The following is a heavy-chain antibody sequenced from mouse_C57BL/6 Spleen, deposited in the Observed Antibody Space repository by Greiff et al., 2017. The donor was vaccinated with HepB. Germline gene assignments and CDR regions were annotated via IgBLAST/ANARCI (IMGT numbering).Heavy chain of an antibody. V-gene: IGHV1-52*01. CDR2: IDPSDIET. Sequence: QVQLQQPGAELVRPGSSVKLSCKASGYTFTSYWMHWVKQRPIQGLEWIGNIDPSDIETHYNQKFKDKATLTVDKSSSTAYMQLSSLTSEDSAVYYCARGFAYWGQGTLVTVSA. J-gene: IGHJ3*01. CDR3: ARGFAY. CDR1: GYTFTSYW.